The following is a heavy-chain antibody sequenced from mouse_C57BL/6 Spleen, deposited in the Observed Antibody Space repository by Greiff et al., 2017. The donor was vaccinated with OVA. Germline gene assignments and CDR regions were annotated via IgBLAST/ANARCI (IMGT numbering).Heavy chain of an antibody. D-gene: IGHD1-1*01. V-gene: IGHV5-17*01. J-gene: IGHJ4*01. CDR3: AAITTNAMDY. CDR1: GFTFSDYG. Sequence: EVKLVESGGGLVKPGGSLKLSCAASGFTFSDYGMHWVRQAPEKGLEWVAYISSGSSTIYYADTVKGRFTISRDNAKNTLFLQMTSLRSEDTAMYYCAAITTNAMDYWGQGTSVTVSS. CDR2: ISSGSSTI.